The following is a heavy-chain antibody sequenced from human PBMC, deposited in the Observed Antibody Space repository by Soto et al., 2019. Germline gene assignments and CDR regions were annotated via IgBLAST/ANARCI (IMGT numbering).Heavy chain of an antibody. CDR1: GFTFSSYW. J-gene: IGHJ4*02. Sequence: EVPLVESGGGLVQPGGSLRLSCAASGFTFSSYWMHWVRQAPGKRLGWVSRINSDGSSTFYADSVTGRITISRDKAKDMLYRQMNGLRAEDTAVYYCASHLAGNREYCGEGTLVTVSS. D-gene: IGHD3-3*02. CDR2: INSDGSST. CDR3: ASHLAGNREY. V-gene: IGHV3-74*01.